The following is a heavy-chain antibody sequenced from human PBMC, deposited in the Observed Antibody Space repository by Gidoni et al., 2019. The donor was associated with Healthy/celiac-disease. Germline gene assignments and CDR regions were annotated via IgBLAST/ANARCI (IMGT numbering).Heavy chain of an antibody. CDR2: ISSSSSYI. D-gene: IGHD1-26*01. V-gene: IGHV3-21*01. Sequence: EVQLVESGGGLVKPGGSLRLSWAAPGFTSSSYSMNWVRQAPGKGLEWVSSISSSSSYIYYADSVKGRFTISRDNAKNSLYLQMNSLRAEDTAVYYCARERVDSGSYYPLDYWGQGTLVTVSS. CDR1: GFTSSSYS. J-gene: IGHJ4*02. CDR3: ARERVDSGSYYPLDY.